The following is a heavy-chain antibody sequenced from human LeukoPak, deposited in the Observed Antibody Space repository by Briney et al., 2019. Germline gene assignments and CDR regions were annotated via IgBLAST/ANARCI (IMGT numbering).Heavy chain of an antibody. CDR3: ATLYDFWSGYYKWDY. CDR2: IYYSGST. Sequence: PSQTLSLTCTVSGGSISSYYWSWIRQPPGKGLEWIGSIYYSGSTYYNPSLKSRVTISVDTSKNQFSLKLSSVTAADTAVYYCATLYDFWSGYYKWDYWGQGTLVTVSS. J-gene: IGHJ4*02. CDR1: GGSISSYY. D-gene: IGHD3-3*01. V-gene: IGHV4-59*05.